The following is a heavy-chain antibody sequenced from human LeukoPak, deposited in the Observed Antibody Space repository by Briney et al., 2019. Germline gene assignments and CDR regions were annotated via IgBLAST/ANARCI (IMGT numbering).Heavy chain of an antibody. CDR1: GFTFSSYA. V-gene: IGHV3-30*04. CDR3: ARDPIDYGDYYFDY. J-gene: IGHJ4*02. Sequence: GGSLRLSCAASGFTFSSYAMHWVRQAPGKGLEWVAVISYDGSNKYYADSVKGRFTISRDNSKNTLYLQMNSLRAEDTAVYYCARDPIDYGDYYFDYWGQGTLVTVSS. D-gene: IGHD4-17*01. CDR2: ISYDGSNK.